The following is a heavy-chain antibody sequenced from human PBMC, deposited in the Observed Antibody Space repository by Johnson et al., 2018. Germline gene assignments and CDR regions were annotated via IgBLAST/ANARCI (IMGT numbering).Heavy chain of an antibody. V-gene: IGHV3-33*01. J-gene: IGHJ3*01. CDR2: IWYDGSQT. D-gene: IGHD6-19*01. Sequence: QVQLQESGGGVVQPGTSLTLSCFTSGVTVTSYTWHWVRQAPGKGLEWVAVIWYDGSQTVYGDSVKGRSTISRDNSNVYLQMNSLRAEDPAVYFCARDRPSSLPNDALDLWGLGTMVTVSS. CDR3: ARDRPSSLPNDALDL. CDR1: GVTVTSYT.